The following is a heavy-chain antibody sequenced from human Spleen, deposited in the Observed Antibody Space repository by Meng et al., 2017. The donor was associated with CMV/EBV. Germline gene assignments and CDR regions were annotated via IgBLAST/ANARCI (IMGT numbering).Heavy chain of an antibody. V-gene: IGHV1-8*03. CDR1: TFTNSD. D-gene: IGHD3-22*01. CDR3: ARGHRIQYYYDSSGYYNY. J-gene: IGHJ4*02. CDR2: MNASGGDT. Sequence: TFTNSDITWVRPATGQGLEWMGWMNASGGDTGYAEKFQGRVTITRNTSISAAYMELTSLRSDDTAVYYCARGHRIQYYYDSSGYYNYWGQGTLVTVSS.